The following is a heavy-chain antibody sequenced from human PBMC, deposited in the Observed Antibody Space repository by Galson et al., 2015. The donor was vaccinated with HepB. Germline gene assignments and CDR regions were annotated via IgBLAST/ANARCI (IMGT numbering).Heavy chain of an antibody. CDR3: AKGFEAGTPSVYRGMDV. D-gene: IGHD1-26*01. Sequence: SLRLSCAASGFTFSNCAMSWVRQAPGRGLEWVSVISVAGDSTYYADSVKGRFTISRNNSNKTLYLQMNSLRAEGTAVYYCAKGFEAGTPSVYRGMDVWGQGTTVTVSS. CDR2: ISVAGDST. CDR1: GFTFSNCA. V-gene: IGHV3-23*01. J-gene: IGHJ6*02.